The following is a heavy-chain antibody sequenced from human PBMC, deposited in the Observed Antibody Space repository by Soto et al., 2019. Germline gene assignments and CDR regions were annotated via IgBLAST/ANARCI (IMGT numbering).Heavy chain of an antibody. D-gene: IGHD4-4*01. CDR2: IYYSGST. J-gene: IGHJ3*02. CDR3: ATYSKFVQI. Sequence: SETLSLTCTVSGGSISSYYWSWIRQPPGKGLEWIGYIYYSGSTYYNSSLKSRVTISVDRSKNHFFLNLTSVTAADTAVYYCATYSKFVQIWGQGKKVPVSS. V-gene: IGHV4-59*12. CDR1: GGSISSYY.